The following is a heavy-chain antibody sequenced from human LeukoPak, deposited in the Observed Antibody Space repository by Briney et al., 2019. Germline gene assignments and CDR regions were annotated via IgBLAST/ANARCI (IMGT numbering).Heavy chain of an antibody. CDR2: IYSGGST. J-gene: IGHJ6*03. CDR3: AREGGYPAFGYMDV. D-gene: IGHD3-10*01. V-gene: IGHV3-66*02. Sequence: PGGSLRLSCAASGFTVSSNYMSWVRQAPGKGLEWVSVIYSGGSTYYADSVKGRFTISRDNSKNTLYLQMNSLRAEDTAVYYCAREGGYPAFGYMDVWGKGPRSPSP. CDR1: GFTVSSNY.